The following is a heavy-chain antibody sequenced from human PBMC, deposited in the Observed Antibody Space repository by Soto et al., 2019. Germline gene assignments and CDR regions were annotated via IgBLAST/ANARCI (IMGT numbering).Heavy chain of an antibody. CDR1: GFTFSSYS. CDR2: ISSSSSTI. D-gene: IGHD3-22*01. Sequence: GGSLRLSCAASGFTFSSYSMNWVRQAPGKGLEWVSYISSSSSTIYYADSVKGRFTISRDNAKNSLYLQMNSLRDEDTAVYYCARVDDSSGYYYYYYGMDVWGQGTTVTVSS. J-gene: IGHJ6*02. V-gene: IGHV3-48*02. CDR3: ARVDDSSGYYYYYYGMDV.